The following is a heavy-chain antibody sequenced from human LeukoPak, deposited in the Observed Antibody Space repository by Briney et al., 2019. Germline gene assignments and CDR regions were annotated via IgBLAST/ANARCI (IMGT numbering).Heavy chain of an antibody. V-gene: IGHV3-30*04. J-gene: IGHJ4*02. CDR2: ISYDGSNK. CDR3: ARERLRFLEWLFGY. Sequence: GGSLRLSCAASGFTFSSYAMHWVRQAPGKGLEWVAVISYDGSNKYYADSVKGRFTISRDNSKNTLYLQMNSLRAEDTAVYYCARERLRFLEWLFGYWGQGTLVTVSS. D-gene: IGHD3-3*01. CDR1: GFTFSSYA.